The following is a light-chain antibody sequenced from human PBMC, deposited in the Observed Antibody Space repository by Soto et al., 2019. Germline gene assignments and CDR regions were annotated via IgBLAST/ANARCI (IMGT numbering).Light chain of an antibody. Sequence: EVVLTQSPGTLSLSPGESATLSCRASQTVYSSFLAWYQQKPGQAPRLLIYGASSRPTGIPDRFSGSGSGTDFTLTISRLEPEDFAVYYCQQYGSSSTFGQGTRLEIK. V-gene: IGKV3-20*01. CDR2: GAS. CDR3: QQYGSSST. J-gene: IGKJ5*01. CDR1: QTVYSSF.